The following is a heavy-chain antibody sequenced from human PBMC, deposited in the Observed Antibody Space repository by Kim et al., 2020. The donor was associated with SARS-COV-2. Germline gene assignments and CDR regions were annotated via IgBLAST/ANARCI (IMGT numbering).Heavy chain of an antibody. Sequence: GGSLRLSCAASGFTFSSYWMHWVRQAPGKGLVWVSGMNSVESSTSYADSVKGRFTISRDNAKNTLYLQMNSLRAEDTAVYYCARGAKGYYYYGMDVWGQGTTVTVSS. V-gene: IGHV3-74*01. CDR2: MNSVESST. J-gene: IGHJ6*02. CDR3: ARGAKGYYYYGMDV. CDR1: GFTFSSYW.